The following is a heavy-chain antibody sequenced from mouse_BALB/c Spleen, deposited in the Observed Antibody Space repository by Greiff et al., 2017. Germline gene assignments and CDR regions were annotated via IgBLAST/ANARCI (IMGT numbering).Heavy chain of an antibody. J-gene: IGHJ4*01. V-gene: IGHV1-69*02. CDR2: IYPSDSYT. CDR3: TRGNGNYVDYAMDY. D-gene: IGHD2-1*01. CDR1: GYTFTSYW. Sequence: QVQLQQPGAELVRPGASVKLSCKASGYTFTSYWINWVKQRPGQGLEWIGNIYPSDSYTNYNQKFKDKATLTVDKSSSTAYMQLSSPTSEDSAVYYCTRGNGNYVDYAMDYWGQGTSVTVSS.